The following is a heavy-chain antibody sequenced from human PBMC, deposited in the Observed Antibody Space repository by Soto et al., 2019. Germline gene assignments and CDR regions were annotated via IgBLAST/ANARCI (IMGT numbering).Heavy chain of an antibody. CDR1: GYTFTGYY. V-gene: IGHV1-2*02. CDR2: INSNSGGT. D-gene: IGHD6-13*01. Sequence: ASVKISCKASGYTFTGYYMHWVRQAPGQGLEWMGWINSNSGGTNYAQKFQGRVTMTRDTSISTAYMELSRLRSDDTAVYYCARDLSSSWYPHYFDYWGQGTLVTVSS. J-gene: IGHJ4*02. CDR3: ARDLSSSWYPHYFDY.